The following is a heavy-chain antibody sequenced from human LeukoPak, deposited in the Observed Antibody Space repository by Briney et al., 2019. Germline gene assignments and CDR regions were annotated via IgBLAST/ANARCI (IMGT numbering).Heavy chain of an antibody. D-gene: IGHD6-13*01. CDR1: GGSISSYY. J-gene: IGHJ4*02. CDR3: ARKPRRVWPFDY. Sequence: SETLSLTCTVSGGSISSYYWSWIRQPPGKGLEWIGSIYYSGSNYHNPSLKSRVSMSVDTSKNQFSLKLSSVTAADTAVYYCARKPRRVWPFDYWGQGTLVTVSS. CDR2: IYYSGSN. V-gene: IGHV4-59*04.